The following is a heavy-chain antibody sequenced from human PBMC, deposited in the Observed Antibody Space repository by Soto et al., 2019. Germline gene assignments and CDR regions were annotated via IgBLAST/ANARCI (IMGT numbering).Heavy chain of an antibody. CDR1: GFTFSNAW. CDR3: TTSPFQYYSYGMDV. V-gene: IGHV3-15*01. J-gene: IGHJ6*02. CDR2: IKSKTDGGTT. Sequence: PGGSLRHSCASPGFTFSNAWMNWVHQAPGKELEWVGRIKSKTDGGTTDYAAPVKGRFTISRDDSKNTLYLQMNSLKTEDTAVYYCTTSPFQYYSYGMDVWGQGTTVTVSS.